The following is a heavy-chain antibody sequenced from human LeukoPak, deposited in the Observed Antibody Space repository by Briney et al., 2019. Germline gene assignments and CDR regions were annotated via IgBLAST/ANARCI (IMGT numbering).Heavy chain of an antibody. CDR3: ARDLASGTTY. CDR1: GFTFSSYG. J-gene: IGHJ4*02. V-gene: IGHV3-30*02. Sequence: PGGSLRLSCAASGFTFSSYGMHWVRQAPGKGLEWVAFIRYEGNDKYYADSVKRRFTISRDNSKSTLYLQMNSLRAEDTAVYYCARDLASGTTYWGQGTLVTVSS. CDR2: IRYEGNDK. D-gene: IGHD1-1*01.